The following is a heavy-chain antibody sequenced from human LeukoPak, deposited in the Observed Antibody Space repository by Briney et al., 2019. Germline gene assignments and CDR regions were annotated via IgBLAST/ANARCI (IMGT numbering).Heavy chain of an antibody. V-gene: IGHV3-72*01. CDR1: GFIFSDYY. J-gene: IGHJ4*02. CDR3: AGRRSSGWYAY. CDR2: SRNKANSYTP. D-gene: IGHD6-19*01. Sequence: GGSLRLSCAASGFIFSDYYIDWVRQAPGKGLEWVGRSRNKANSYTPEYAASVKGRFTVSRDDSKDSVFLQMSSLKTEDTAVYYCAGRRSSGWYAYWGQGTLVTVSS.